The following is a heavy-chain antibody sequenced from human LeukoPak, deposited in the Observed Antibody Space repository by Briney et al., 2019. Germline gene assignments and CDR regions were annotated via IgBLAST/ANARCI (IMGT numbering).Heavy chain of an antibody. J-gene: IGHJ3*02. D-gene: IGHD3-16*02. CDR3: ARDRVVKPRGGAGDAFDI. Sequence: SQTLSLTCTVPGGSISSGTYYWSWLRPPAGKGLEGIGRIHISGYTNYNPSLKSRVTISIDTSKNQFSLTLASVTTADTALYYCARDRVVKPRGGAGDAFDIWGIGTMVTVSS. CDR2: IHISGYT. V-gene: IGHV4-61*02. CDR1: GGSISSGTYY.